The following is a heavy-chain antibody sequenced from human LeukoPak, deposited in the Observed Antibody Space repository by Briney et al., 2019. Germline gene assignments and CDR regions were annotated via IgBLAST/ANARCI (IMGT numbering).Heavy chain of an antibody. CDR3: ARLTGYSSESWFDP. J-gene: IGHJ5*02. V-gene: IGHV4-59*01. D-gene: IGHD3-9*01. Sequence: SETLSLTCSVSGGSISSCYWSWIRQPPGKGRGWIGYIYYSGSTNYNPSLKSRFTISVDTSKNQFSLKLSSVTAADTAVYYCARLTGYSSESWFDPWGQGTLVTVSS. CDR1: GGSISSCY. CDR2: IYYSGST.